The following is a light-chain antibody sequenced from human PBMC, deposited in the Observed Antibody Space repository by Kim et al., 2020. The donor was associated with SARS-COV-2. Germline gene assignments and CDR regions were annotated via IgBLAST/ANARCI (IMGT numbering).Light chain of an antibody. CDR1: SLRSYY. V-gene: IGLV3-19*01. CDR3: NSRDTSGTHLV. J-gene: IGLJ3*02. Sequence: SSELTQDPAVSVAFGQTVRITCQGDSLRSYYASWYQQKPGQAPVLVMFGGDDRPSGIPDRFSGSTSGNTASLTITGAQAEDEADYFCNSRDTSGTHLVFG. CDR2: GGD.